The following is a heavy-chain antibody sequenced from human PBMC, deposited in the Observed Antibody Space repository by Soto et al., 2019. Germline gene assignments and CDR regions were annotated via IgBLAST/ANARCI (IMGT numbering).Heavy chain of an antibody. CDR3: AKNGRWLDVQIDS. J-gene: IGHJ4*02. CDR2: ISADGRST. D-gene: IGHD6-19*01. CDR1: GFNCMDEY. Sequence: VESLTRSCAASGFNCMDEYMTWVRQAAGNGLEWVSFISADGRSTYDADSVMGGCTIARENSRHTLYLRMTRLIADDTAVYYFAKNGRWLDVQIDSWGQGTQVTVSS. V-gene: IGHV3-23*01.